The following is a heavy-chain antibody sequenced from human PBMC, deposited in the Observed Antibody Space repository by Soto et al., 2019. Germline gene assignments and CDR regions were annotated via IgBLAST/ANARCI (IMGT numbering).Heavy chain of an antibody. D-gene: IGHD2-15*01. CDR3: ARHKDCSGGSCNAVGYYYGLDV. CDR2: TYYRSEWYT. V-gene: IGHV6-1*01. Sequence: PSQTLSLTCAISGDSVSSNSGAWHWIRQSPSRGLEWLGRTYYRSEWYTAYALSVRSRITINPDTSKNQFSLRLSSVTAADTAVYYCARHKDCSGGSCNAVGYYYGLDVWGQGTTVTVSS. J-gene: IGHJ6*02. CDR1: GDSVSSNSGA.